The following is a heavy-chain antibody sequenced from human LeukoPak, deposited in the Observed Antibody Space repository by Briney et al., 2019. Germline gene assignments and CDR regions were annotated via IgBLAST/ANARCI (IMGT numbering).Heavy chain of an antibody. V-gene: IGHV3-7*01. Sequence: AGGSLRLSCAASGFTFSSYWMSWVRQAPGKGLEWVANIKEDGSEKYYVDSVKGRFTISRDNAKNSLYLQMNSLRAEDTAVYYCAREGVHWNDGIVSDYWGQGTLVTVSS. CDR2: IKEDGSEK. D-gene: IGHD1-1*01. J-gene: IGHJ4*02. CDR3: AREGVHWNDGIVSDY. CDR1: GFTFSSYW.